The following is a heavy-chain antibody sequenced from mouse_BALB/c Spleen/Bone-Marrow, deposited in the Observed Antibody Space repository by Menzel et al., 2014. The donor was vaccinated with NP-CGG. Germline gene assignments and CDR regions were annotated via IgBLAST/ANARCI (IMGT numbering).Heavy chain of an antibody. V-gene: IGHV1S137*01. CDR1: GYTFXDYT. Sequence: QVHVKQSGAELVRPGVSVKISCKGSGYTFXDYTMHWVKQSHAKSLEWIGVISTYYGDASYNQKFKGKATMTVDKSSSTAYMELARLTSEDSAIYYCARVITTGYYGMDYWGQGTSVTVSS. CDR2: ISTYYGDA. J-gene: IGHJ4*01. CDR3: ARVITTGYYGMDY. D-gene: IGHD2-4*01.